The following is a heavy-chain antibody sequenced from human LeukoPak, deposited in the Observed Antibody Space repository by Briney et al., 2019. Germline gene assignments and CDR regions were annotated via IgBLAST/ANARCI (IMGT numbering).Heavy chain of an antibody. CDR3: ARYAADGRNLEY. Sequence: SETLSLTCTVSGGSISGYYWSWIRQPPGKGLDWIGYIYYSGSTSYNPSLKSRVTISLDTSKNQLSLKLTSVTAADTVVYYCARYAADGRNLEYWGQGTLVTVSS. CDR2: IYYSGST. J-gene: IGHJ4*02. CDR1: GGSISGYY. V-gene: IGHV4-59*01. D-gene: IGHD5-24*01.